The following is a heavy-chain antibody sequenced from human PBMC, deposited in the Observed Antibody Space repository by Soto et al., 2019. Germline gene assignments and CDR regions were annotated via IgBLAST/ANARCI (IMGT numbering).Heavy chain of an antibody. Sequence: ASVKVSCKASGYTFTSYGISWVRQAPGQGLEWMGWISAYNGNTNYAQKLQGRVTMTTDTSTSTAYMELRSLRSDDTAVYYCARDLFPDPFYYYYYGMDVWGQGTTVTSP. CDR1: GYTFTSYG. J-gene: IGHJ6*02. CDR3: ARDLFPDPFYYYYYGMDV. CDR2: ISAYNGNT. V-gene: IGHV1-18*01.